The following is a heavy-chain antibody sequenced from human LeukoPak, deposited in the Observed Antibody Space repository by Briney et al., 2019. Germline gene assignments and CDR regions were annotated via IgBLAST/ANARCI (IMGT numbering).Heavy chain of an antibody. Sequence: GGSLRPSCAASGFTFSSYAMSWVRQAAGKGLEWVSAISGGGGSTYYADSVKGRFTISRDNSKNTLCLQMNSLIAKDTAVYYCAKDLSPAHYYVSSGDDFDYWGQGTLVTVSS. CDR2: ISGGGGST. J-gene: IGHJ4*02. V-gene: IGHV3-23*01. CDR3: AKDLSPAHYYVSSGDDFDY. D-gene: IGHD3-22*01. CDR1: GFTFSSYA.